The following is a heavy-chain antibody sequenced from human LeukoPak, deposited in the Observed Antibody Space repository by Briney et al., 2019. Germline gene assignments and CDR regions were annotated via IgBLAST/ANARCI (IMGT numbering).Heavy chain of an antibody. CDR3: ARDSRIAPRTAAAVGYYYYYMDV. J-gene: IGHJ6*03. CDR1: GFTFSSYA. Sequence: PGGSLRLSCAASGFTFSSYAMSWVRQAPGKGLEWVSAISGSGGSTYYADSVKGRFTISRDNSKNTLYLQMNSLRAGDTAVYYCARDSRIAPRTAAAVGYYYYYMDVWGKGTTVTVSS. V-gene: IGHV3-23*01. D-gene: IGHD6-13*01. CDR2: ISGSGGST.